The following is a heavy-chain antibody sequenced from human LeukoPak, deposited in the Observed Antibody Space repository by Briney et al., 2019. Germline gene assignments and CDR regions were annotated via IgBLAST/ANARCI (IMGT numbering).Heavy chain of an antibody. CDR3: ARPGQLGEYTPYYFDF. Sequence: GESLKISCKGSGYSFTSYWIGWVRQMPGKGLEYMGIIYPADSDTRYSPSFQGQVTISADKSISTAYLQWSSLKASDTAMYYCARPGQLGEYTPYYFDFWGQGTLVTVSS. J-gene: IGHJ4*02. V-gene: IGHV5-51*01. CDR2: IYPADSDT. D-gene: IGHD3-16*01. CDR1: GYSFTSYW.